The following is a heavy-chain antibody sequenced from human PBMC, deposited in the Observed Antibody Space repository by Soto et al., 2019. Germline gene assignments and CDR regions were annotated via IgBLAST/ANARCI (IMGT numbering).Heavy chain of an antibody. J-gene: IGHJ6*02. D-gene: IGHD1-26*01. CDR2: IAYDGNEK. CDR3: GKDVGDYVPYYYGVDV. V-gene: IGHV3-30*18. CDR1: GFTFKTHA. Sequence: QVQLVESGGGVVQPGTSLRLSCAASGFTFKTHAMHWVRQAPGKGLEWMAVIAYDGNEKFYADSVKGRFTISRDNSKNALYLRINTLRNDDTAGDYCGKDVGDYVPYYYGVDVWGQGTTVTVSS.